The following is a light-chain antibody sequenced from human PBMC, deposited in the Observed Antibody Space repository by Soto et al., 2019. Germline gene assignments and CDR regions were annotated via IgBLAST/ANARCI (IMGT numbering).Light chain of an antibody. J-gene: IGKJ5*01. CDR1: RSDSSW. CDR3: QQYNPYS. Sequence: DIQMTQFPSTLSASVGDTVTITCRASRSDSSWLAWYQQIPGGAPLLLIYPASTLDSGVPSRFSGSGSGTEFSLTIISLQHDDFATYYCQQYNPYSFGQGTRLEIK. V-gene: IGKV1-5*01. CDR2: PAS.